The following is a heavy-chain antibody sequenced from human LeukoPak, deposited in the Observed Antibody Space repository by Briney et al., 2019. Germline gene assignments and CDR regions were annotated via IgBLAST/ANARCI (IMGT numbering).Heavy chain of an antibody. J-gene: IGHJ4*02. D-gene: IGHD6-13*01. Sequence: ASVKVSCKASGYTFTGYYMHWVRQAPGQGLEWMGWINPNSGGTNYAQKFQGRVTMTRDTSISTAYMELSRLRSDDTAVYYCARVPGYSSSWYYFDYWGQGTWSPSPQ. CDR2: INPNSGGT. CDR3: ARVPGYSSSWYYFDY. CDR1: GYTFTGYY. V-gene: IGHV1-2*02.